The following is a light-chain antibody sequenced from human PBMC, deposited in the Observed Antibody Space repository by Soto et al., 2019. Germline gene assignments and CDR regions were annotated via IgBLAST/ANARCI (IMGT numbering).Light chain of an antibody. J-gene: IGLJ1*01. CDR2: GNI. V-gene: IGLV1-40*01. CDR1: SSNIGAGYD. CDR3: GTWDSSLSASV. Sequence: QSVLTQPPSVSGAPGQRVTISCTGSSSNIGAGYDVHWYQQRPGTAPKLLIFGNINRPSGVPDRFSDSKSGTSATLAITGLQTGDEADYYCGTWDSSLSASVFGTGTKVTVL.